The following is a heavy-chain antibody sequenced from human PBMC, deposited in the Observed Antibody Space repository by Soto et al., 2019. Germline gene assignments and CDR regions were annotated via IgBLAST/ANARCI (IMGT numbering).Heavy chain of an antibody. CDR1: GGSISSYY. V-gene: IGHV4-59*08. CDR2: IYYSGST. J-gene: IGHJ4*02. Sequence: PSETLSLTCTVSGGSISSYYWSWIRQPPGKGLEWIGYIYYSGSTNYNPSLKSRVTISVDTSKNQFSLKLSSVTAADTAVYYCARYSVAGFDYWGQGTLVTVSS. D-gene: IGHD6-19*01. CDR3: ARYSVAGFDY.